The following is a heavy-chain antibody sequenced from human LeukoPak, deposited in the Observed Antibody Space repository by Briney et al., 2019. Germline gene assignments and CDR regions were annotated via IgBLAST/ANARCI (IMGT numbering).Heavy chain of an antibody. CDR1: DDPINSGVYY. J-gene: IGHJ6*03. Sequence: PSETLSLTCTVSDDPINSGVYYWNWIRQPAGKGLEWIGHTSGTTTNSNPSLKSGAPISLDTSNKHFSLKLSSVTAADTAVYYCARAKKRSGRSRNFYLDVWGKGTTVTVSS. V-gene: IGHV4-61*02. CDR3: ARAKKRSGRSRNFYLDV. D-gene: IGHD1-26*01. CDR2: TSGTTT.